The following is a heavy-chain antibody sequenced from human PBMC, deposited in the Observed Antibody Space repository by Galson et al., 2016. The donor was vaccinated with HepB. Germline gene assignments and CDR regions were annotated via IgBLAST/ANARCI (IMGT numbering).Heavy chain of an antibody. J-gene: IGHJ4*02. V-gene: IGHV3-23*01. D-gene: IGHD6-19*01. CDR2: IDGPTRNT. CDR3: TTWLSHHFDY. CDR1: GFTFRNYA. Sequence: SLRLSCAASGFTFRNYALSWVRRAPGKGLEWVAHIDGPTRNTHYADSVRGRFSIYRDKSRDTLYLQMDSLTAEDSAIYYCTTWLSHHFDYWGQGTRVTVSS.